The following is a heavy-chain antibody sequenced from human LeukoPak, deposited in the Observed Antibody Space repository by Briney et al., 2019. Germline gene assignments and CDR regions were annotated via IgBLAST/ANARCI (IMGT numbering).Heavy chain of an antibody. J-gene: IGHJ4*02. V-gene: IGHV4-4*07. Sequence: PSETLSLTCTVSGASISNYYWIWIRQPAGKGLEWIGLIYTSGNTNYNPSLKSRVTMSVDTPKNQFSLKLSSVTAADTAVYYCARVRGITSMAYFDYWGQGTLVTVSS. CDR3: ARVRGITSMAYFDY. CDR1: GASISNYY. CDR2: IYTSGNT. D-gene: IGHD5-18*01.